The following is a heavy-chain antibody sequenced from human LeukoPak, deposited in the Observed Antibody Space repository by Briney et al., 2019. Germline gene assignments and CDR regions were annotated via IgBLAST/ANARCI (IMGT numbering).Heavy chain of an antibody. CDR3: ARSGSGLVEY. CDR2: IYYSGST. V-gene: IGHV4-39*07. D-gene: IGHD6-19*01. Sequence: SETLSLTCTVSGGSISSSSYYWGWIRQPPGKGLEWIGSIYYSGSTYYNPSLKSRVTISVDTSKNQFSLKLSSVTAADTAVYYCARSGSGLVEYCGQGNLVTVSS. CDR1: GGSISSSSYY. J-gene: IGHJ4*02.